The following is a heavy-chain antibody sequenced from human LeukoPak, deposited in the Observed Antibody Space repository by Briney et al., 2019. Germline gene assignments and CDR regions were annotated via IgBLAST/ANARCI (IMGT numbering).Heavy chain of an antibody. CDR3: ARSGAYYYDSSGYSYYYYYYMDV. V-gene: IGHV4-4*07. Sequence: SETLSLTCTVSGGSISSYYWSWIRQPAGKGLEWIGRIYTSGSTNYNPSLKSRVTMSVGTSKNQFSLKLSSVTAADTAVYYCARSGAYYYDSSGYSYYYYYYMDVWDKGTTVTVSS. J-gene: IGHJ6*03. CDR2: IYTSGST. D-gene: IGHD3-22*01. CDR1: GGSISSYY.